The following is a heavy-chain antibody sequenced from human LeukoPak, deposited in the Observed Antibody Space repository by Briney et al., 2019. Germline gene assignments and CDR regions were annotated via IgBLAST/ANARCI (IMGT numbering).Heavy chain of an antibody. CDR3: ARVIYRIFDY. CDR1: GVSFSGYY. V-gene: IGHV4-34*01. D-gene: IGHD2-15*01. CDR2: INHSGST. Sequence: PSETLSFTCAVYGVSFSGYYWSWIRQPPGKGLEWIGEINHSGSTNYNPSLKSRVTISVDTSKNQFSLKLSSVTAADTAVYYCARVIYRIFDYWGQGTLVTASS. J-gene: IGHJ4*02.